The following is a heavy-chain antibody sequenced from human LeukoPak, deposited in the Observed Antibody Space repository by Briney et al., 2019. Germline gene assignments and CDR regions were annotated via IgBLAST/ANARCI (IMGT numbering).Heavy chain of an antibody. J-gene: IGHJ6*03. D-gene: IGHD1-26*01. V-gene: IGHV4-59*01. CDR2: IYYSGST. Sequence: PSETLSLTCTVSGGSISSYYWSWIRQPPGKGLEWIGYIYYSGSTNYNPSLKSRVTISVDTSKNQFSLKLSSVTAADTAVYYCARGVYSLYNYCYYIDVWGKGTTVTVSS. CDR3: ARGVYSLYNYCYYIDV. CDR1: GGSISSYY.